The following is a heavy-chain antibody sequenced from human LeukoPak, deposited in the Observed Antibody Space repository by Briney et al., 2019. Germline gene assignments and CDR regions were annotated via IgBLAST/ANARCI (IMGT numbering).Heavy chain of an antibody. V-gene: IGHV4-39*01. CDR2: IYYSGST. CDR3: ARHQRRLRTVFYSSSWYYFDY. J-gene: IGHJ4*02. D-gene: IGHD6-13*01. Sequence: SETLSLTCTVSGGSISSSSYYWGWIRQPPGKGLEWIGSIYYSGSTYYNPSLKSRVTISVDTSKNQFSLKLSSVTAADTAVYYCARHQRRLRTVFYSSSWYYFDYWGQGTLVTVSS. CDR1: GGSISSSSYY.